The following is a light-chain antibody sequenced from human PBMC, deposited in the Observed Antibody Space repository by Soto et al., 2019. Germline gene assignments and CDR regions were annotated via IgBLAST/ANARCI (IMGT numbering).Light chain of an antibody. CDR2: DAS. J-gene: IGKJ4*01. CDR1: QFISKY. Sequence: DIQMTQSPSSLSASVGDRVTITCQASQFISKYLNWYQQKAGKAPNILIYDASTLETGVPSRFSGGGSGTHFTLTISSLQPEDIATYYCQQYGTLPLTFGGGTTVEIK. CDR3: QQYGTLPLT. V-gene: IGKV1-33*01.